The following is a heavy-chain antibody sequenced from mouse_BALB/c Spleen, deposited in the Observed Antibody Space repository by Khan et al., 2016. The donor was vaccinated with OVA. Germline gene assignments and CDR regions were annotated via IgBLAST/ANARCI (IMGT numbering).Heavy chain of an antibody. J-gene: IGHJ2*01. D-gene: IGHD1-1*01. Sequence: EVQLVESGPGLVKPSQSLSLICTVTGYSITSDYAWNWIRQFPGNKLEWMGFISYSGNTKYNPSLKSRISITRDTSKNQFFLQLNSVTTEDTATYYCARVYGVDFDYWGHGTTLTVSS. V-gene: IGHV3-2*02. CDR2: ISYSGNT. CDR3: ARVYGVDFDY. CDR1: GYSITSDYA.